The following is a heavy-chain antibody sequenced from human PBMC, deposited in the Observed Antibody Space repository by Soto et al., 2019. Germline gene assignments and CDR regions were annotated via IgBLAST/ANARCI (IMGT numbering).Heavy chain of an antibody. D-gene: IGHD6-6*01. Sequence: QVQLVESGGGVVQPGKSLRLSCAASGFTFSRYAMHWPRQAPGKGLEWVTVISIRGGDEYYAESVRGRFTISRDDSKNTLYLQMDSLRVEDTAVYYFARGTIVARQHLDYWGQGTLVTVSS. CDR3: ARGTIVARQHLDY. J-gene: IGHJ4*02. CDR2: ISIRGGDE. CDR1: GFTFSRYA. V-gene: IGHV3-30*03.